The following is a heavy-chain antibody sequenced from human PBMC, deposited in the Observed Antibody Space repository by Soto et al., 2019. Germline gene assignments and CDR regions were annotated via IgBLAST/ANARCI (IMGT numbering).Heavy chain of an antibody. Sequence: QVHLVQSGAEVQKPGASVRISCQASGSAFTTSAIQWVRQAPGQSLERMGWINPATGDTKYSQSLRGRVTFALDTSATTAYMDLRSLASHDTAVYYCARAAGRSKLLPYYFDPWGQGTLVTVSS. CDR3: ARAAGRSKLLPYYFDP. CDR2: INPATGDT. V-gene: IGHV1-3*01. D-gene: IGHD3-10*01. CDR1: GSAFTTSA. J-gene: IGHJ5*02.